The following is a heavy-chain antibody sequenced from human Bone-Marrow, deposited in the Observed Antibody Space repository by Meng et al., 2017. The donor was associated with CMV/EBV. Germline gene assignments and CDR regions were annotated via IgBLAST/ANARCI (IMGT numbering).Heavy chain of an antibody. V-gene: IGHV3-72*01. CDR1: GFTFSDHH. J-gene: IGHJ4*02. CDR3: PRDSITARVFAS. Sequence: GESLKISCAASGFTFSDHHMDWFRQAPGKGLEWVARIRSKVYSYITEYAASVKGSFTISRDDSENSLYLQMNSLKTEDTAVYYFPRDSITARVFASCAQGPLVTVSS. CDR2: IRSKVYSYIT. D-gene: IGHD2-21*02.